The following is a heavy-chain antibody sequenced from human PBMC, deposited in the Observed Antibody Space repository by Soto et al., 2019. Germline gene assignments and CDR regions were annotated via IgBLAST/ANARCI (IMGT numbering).Heavy chain of an antibody. D-gene: IGHD1-26*01. J-gene: IGHJ4*02. CDR3: ARRAEGATGPFDY. V-gene: IGHV1-69*02. CDR1: GGTFSSYT. Sequence: SVKVSCKASGGTFSSYTISWVRQAPGQGLEWMGRIIPILGIANYAQKFQGRVTITADKSTSTAYMELSSLRSEDTAVYYCARRAEGATGPFDYWGQGTLVTVSS. CDR2: IIPILGIA.